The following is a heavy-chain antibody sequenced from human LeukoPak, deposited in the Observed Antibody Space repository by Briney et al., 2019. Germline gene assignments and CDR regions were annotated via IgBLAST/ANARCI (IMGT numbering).Heavy chain of an antibody. CDR3: AKSVPPFGELSSVLFY. D-gene: IGHD3-10*01. V-gene: IGHV3-30*02. CDR1: GFTFSSYG. J-gene: IGHJ4*02. CDR2: IRYDGSNK. Sequence: GGSLRLSCAASGFTFSSYGMHWVRQAPGKGLEWAAFIRYDGSNKYYADSVKGRFTISRDNSKNTLYLQMNSLRAEDTAVYYCAKSVPPFGELSSVLFYWGQGTLVTVSS.